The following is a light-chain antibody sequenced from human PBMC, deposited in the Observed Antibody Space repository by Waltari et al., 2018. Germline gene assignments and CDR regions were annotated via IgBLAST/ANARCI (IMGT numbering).Light chain of an antibody. V-gene: IGLV2-14*03. CDR1: SSHLGGYKH. CDR3: TSYTSSSSSAYVV. Sequence: QSALTQPASVSGSPGQSIPIPCTATSSHLGGYKHVSWYQHTPAKRHHTRPVIPTHPTPGKPPNLRLYDVRKRPSGVSNRFPGSKSGNTASLTISGLQSEDEADYYCTSYTSSSSSAYVVFGGGTKLTVL. CDR2: DVR. J-gene: IGLJ2*01.